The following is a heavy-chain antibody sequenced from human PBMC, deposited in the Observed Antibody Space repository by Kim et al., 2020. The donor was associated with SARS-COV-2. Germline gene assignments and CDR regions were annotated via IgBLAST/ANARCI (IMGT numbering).Heavy chain of an antibody. V-gene: IGHV4-34*01. CDR1: GGSLSGYY. Sequence: SETLSLTCAVYGGSLSGYYWSWIRQPPGKGLEWIGEINHSGRTNYNPSLKSRVIISVDTSKNQFSLKLSSVTAADTAVYYCARGIRKTTMVVVVITSESVYFDYWGQGTLVTVPS. CDR3: ARGIRKTTMVVVVITSESVYFDY. CDR2: INHSGRT. J-gene: IGHJ4*02. D-gene: IGHD3-22*01.